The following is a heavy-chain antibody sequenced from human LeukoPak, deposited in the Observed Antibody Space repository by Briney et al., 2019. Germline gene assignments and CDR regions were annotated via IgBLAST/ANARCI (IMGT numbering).Heavy chain of an antibody. CDR2: IYYSGST. V-gene: IGHV4-61*08. J-gene: IGHJ4*02. D-gene: IGHD2-2*01. CDR1: GGSISSGGYY. CDR3: ARVEGFYCSSTSCPLDY. Sequence: SETLSLTCTVSGGSISSGGYYWSWIRQHPGKGREWIGYIYYSGSTNYNPSLKSRVTISIDTSKNQFSLELRFVTAADTAVYYCARVEGFYCSSTSCPLDYWGQGTLVTVSS.